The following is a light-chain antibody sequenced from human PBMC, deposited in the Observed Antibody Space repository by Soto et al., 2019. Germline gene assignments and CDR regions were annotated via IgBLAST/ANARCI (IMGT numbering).Light chain of an antibody. CDR3: AAWDDSLNGVL. J-gene: IGLJ2*01. Sequence: QSVLTQPPSACGTPGQRVTISCSGSSSNIGSHAVNWYQHLPRTAPKLLLYNNNQRPSGVPDRFSGSRSGTSASLAISGLQSEDEASYYCAAWDDSLNGVLFGGGTKLTVL. CDR2: NNN. V-gene: IGLV1-44*01. CDR1: SSNIGSHA.